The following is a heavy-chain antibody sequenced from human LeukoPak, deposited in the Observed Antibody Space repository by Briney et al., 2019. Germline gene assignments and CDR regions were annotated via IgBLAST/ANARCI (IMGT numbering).Heavy chain of an antibody. D-gene: IGHD4-11*01. Sequence: PGGSLRLSCAASGFTFSGYAMSWVRQAPGKGLEWVSAMSANGDSTYYVDSVRGRFTISRDNSKNTLYLQMNSLRAEDTAVYYCAKVGDYSNYYDYRGQGTLVTVSS. V-gene: IGHV3-23*01. CDR2: MSANGDST. J-gene: IGHJ4*02. CDR3: AKVGDYSNYYDY. CDR1: GFTFSGYA.